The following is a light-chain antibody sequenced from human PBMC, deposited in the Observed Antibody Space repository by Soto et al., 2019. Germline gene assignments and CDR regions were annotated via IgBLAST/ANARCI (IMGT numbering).Light chain of an antibody. CDR1: QSLSGY. CDR3: QQCNNWPPLT. J-gene: IGKJ4*01. CDR2: DAS. V-gene: IGKV3-11*01. Sequence: EVVLTQSPATLSLSPGERATLSCTARQSLSGYLAWYQQKPGQPPRLLIYDASTRATGIPARFSGSGYGTEFTLTISSLQSEDSAVYYCQQCNNWPPLTFGGGTKVDIK.